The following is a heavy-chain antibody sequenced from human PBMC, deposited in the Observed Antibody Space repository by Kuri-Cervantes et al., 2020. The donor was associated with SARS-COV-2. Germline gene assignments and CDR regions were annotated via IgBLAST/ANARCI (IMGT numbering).Heavy chain of an antibody. J-gene: IGHJ3*02. CDR1: GFTFSAYT. CDR3: ASLHDAFDI. Sequence: GESLKISCVASGFTFSAYTLNWVRQAPGKGLEWVSSITRSSVYISYADSLKGRFTISRDNAKNSLYLQMNSLRAEDTAVYYCASLHDAFDIWGQGTMVTVSS. CDR2: ITRSSVYI. V-gene: IGHV3-21*01.